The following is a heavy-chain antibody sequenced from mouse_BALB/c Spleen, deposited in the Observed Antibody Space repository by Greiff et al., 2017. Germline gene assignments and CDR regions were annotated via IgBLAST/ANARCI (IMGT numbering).Heavy chain of an antibody. CDR3: ARIYYYGSRRYFDY. D-gene: IGHD1-1*01. CDR2: ISNGGGST. J-gene: IGHJ2*01. Sequence: EVQLVESGGGLVQPGGSLKLSCAASGFTFSSYTMSWVRQTPEKRLEWVAYISNGGGSTYYPDTVKGRFTISRDNAKNTLYLQMSSLKSEDTAMYYCARIYYYGSRRYFDYWGQGTTLTVSS. CDR1: GFTFSSYT. V-gene: IGHV5-12-2*01.